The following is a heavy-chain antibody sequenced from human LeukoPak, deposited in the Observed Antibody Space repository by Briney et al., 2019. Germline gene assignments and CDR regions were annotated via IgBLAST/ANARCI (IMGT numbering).Heavy chain of an antibody. J-gene: IGHJ6*03. V-gene: IGHV3-30*01. CDR1: GFSFSNNP. CDR2: SSSDGNNE. D-gene: IGHD3-22*01. CDR3: ARGSVTTLYYYHYMGV. Sequence: GGSLRLSRAASGFSFSNNPMHWVRQTPGRGLEWVAVSSSDGNNEYYANSVKGRFTISRDNSKNTLYLQIDSMRSEHTAVYYCARGSVTTLYYYHYMGVWGKGTTVTVSS.